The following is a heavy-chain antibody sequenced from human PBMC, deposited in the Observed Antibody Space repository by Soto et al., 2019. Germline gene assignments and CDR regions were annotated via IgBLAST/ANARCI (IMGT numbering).Heavy chain of an antibody. V-gene: IGHV3-23*01. CDR1: GFSFSSYA. J-gene: IGHJ4*02. CDR2: ISGSGGST. D-gene: IGHD3-9*01. Sequence: VGSLRLCCAASGFSFSSYAMSWVRQAPGKGLEWVSAISGSGGSTYYADSVKGRFTISRDNSKNTLYLQMNSLRAEDTAVYYCAKAVIGYEGDVAKDVDSWRQGPLV. CDR3: AKAVIGYEGDVAKDVDS.